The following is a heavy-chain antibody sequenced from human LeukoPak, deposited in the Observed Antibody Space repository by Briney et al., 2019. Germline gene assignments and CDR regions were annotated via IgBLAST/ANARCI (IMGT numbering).Heavy chain of an antibody. J-gene: IGHJ6*04. CDR1: GGTFSSYA. CDR3: ARGRWYYYGSGSYTPVKNYYYGMDV. Sequence: SVNVSCKASGGTFSSYAISWVRQAPGQGLEWMGGIIPIFGTANYAQKFQGRVTITADKSTSTAYMELSSLRSEDTAVYYCARGRWYYYGSGSYTPVKNYYYGMDVWGKGTTVTVSS. CDR2: IIPIFGTA. V-gene: IGHV1-69*06. D-gene: IGHD3-10*01.